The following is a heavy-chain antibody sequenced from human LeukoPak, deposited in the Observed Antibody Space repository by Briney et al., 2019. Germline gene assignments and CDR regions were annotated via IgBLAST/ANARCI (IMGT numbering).Heavy chain of an antibody. D-gene: IGHD6-13*01. CDR3: ARHEGIAAALENWFDP. J-gene: IGHJ5*02. Sequence: PSETLSLTCTVSGGSISSYYWSWIRQPPGKGMEWNGYIYYSGSTNYNPSLKSRVTISVDTSKNQFSLKLSSVTAADTAVYYCARHEGIAAALENWFDPWGQGTLVTVSS. V-gene: IGHV4-59*01. CDR2: IYYSGST. CDR1: GGSISSYY.